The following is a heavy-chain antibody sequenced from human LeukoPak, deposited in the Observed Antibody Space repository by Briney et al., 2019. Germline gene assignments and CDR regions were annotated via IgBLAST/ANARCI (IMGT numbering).Heavy chain of an antibody. J-gene: IGHJ5*02. CDR1: GGSISSGDYY. D-gene: IGHD4-17*01. CDR3: ARGDYYGDYLRAGWFDP. CDR2: IYYSGST. Sequence: SETLSLTCTVSGGSISSGDYYWSWIRQPPGTGLEWIGYIYYSGSTYYNPSLKSRVTISVDTSKNQFSLKLSSVTAADTAVYYCARGDYYGDYLRAGWFDPWGQGTLVTVSS. V-gene: IGHV4-30-4*01.